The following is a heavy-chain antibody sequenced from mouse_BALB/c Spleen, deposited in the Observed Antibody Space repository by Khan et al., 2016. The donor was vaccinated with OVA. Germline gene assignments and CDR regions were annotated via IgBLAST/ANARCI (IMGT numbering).Heavy chain of an antibody. Sequence: QMQLEESGPGLVAPSQSLSIICTVSGFSLTSYGVHWVRQPPGKGLEWLGLIWAGGSTNYYSALMSRLGISKDNSKSQVFLKMNSLQIDDTAMYYCVRPYYGSAWFAYWGQGTLVTVSA. CDR1: GFSLTSYG. D-gene: IGHD1-1*01. CDR3: VRPYYGSAWFAY. CDR2: IWAGGST. J-gene: IGHJ3*01. V-gene: IGHV2-9*02.